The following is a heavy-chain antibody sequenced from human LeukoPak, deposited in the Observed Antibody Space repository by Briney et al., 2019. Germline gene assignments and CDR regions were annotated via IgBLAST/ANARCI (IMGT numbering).Heavy chain of an antibody. CDR3: ASHPGYCSSTSCYAGWFDP. J-gene: IGHJ5*02. Sequence: SETLSLTCAVYGGSFSGYYWSWIRQPPGKGLEWIGEINHSGSTNYNPSLKSRVTISVDTSKNQFSLKLSSVTAADTAVYYCASHPGYCSSTSCYAGWFDPWGQGTLVTVSS. D-gene: IGHD2-2*01. V-gene: IGHV4-34*01. CDR1: GGSFSGYY. CDR2: INHSGST.